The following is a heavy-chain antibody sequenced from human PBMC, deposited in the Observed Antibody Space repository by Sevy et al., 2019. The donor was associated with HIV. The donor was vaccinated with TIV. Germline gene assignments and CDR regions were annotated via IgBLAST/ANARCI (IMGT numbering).Heavy chain of an antibody. CDR2: IYPSDSET. V-gene: IGHV5-51*01. CDR1: GYSFSSHW. J-gene: IGHJ4*02. CDR3: ARQKRSADFLDY. Sequence: GESLKISCMASGYSFSSHWIGWVRQKPGKGLEWVGIIYPSDSETTYSPSFQGQVTFSADKSINTAYLQWSSLKASDSAMYYCARQKRSADFLDYWGQGTLVTVSS. D-gene: IGHD2-21*02.